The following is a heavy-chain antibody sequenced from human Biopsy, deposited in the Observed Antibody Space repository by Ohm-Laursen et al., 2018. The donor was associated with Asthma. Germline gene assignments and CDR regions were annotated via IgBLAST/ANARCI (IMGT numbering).Heavy chain of an antibody. CDR3: ARGDSSGWSHYYFDY. J-gene: IGHJ4*02. CDR1: SGSGGYMRSGNYY. Sequence: TLSLTCSLSSGSGGYMRSGNYYWGWIRQPPGKGLEWIGSIYYSGTTYYNPSLKGGVTISVDTSKNQFSLKLSSVTAADTAVYYCARGDSSGWSHYYFDYWGQGTLVTVSS. D-gene: IGHD6-19*01. CDR2: IYYSGTT. V-gene: IGHV4-39*07.